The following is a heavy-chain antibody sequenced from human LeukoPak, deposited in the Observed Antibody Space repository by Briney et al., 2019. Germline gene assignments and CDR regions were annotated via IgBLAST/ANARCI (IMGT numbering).Heavy chain of an antibody. CDR1: GFAFSSLA. CDR2: ISYDGNNQ. D-gene: IGHD3-3*01. V-gene: IGHV3-30-3*01. Sequence: QPGGSLRLSCAVSGFAFSSLAMHWVRQAPGKGLEWVAFISYDGNNQYYADSVKGRFTISRDNSKNTLYLQMNSLRAEDTAVYYCARDGGYDFWSGYYQDYWGQGTLVTVSS. J-gene: IGHJ4*02. CDR3: ARDGGYDFWSGYYQDY.